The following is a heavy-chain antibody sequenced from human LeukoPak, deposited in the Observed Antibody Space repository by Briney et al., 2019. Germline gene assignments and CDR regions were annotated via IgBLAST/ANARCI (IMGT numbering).Heavy chain of an antibody. V-gene: IGHV4-61*08. D-gene: IGHD1-7*01. J-gene: IGHJ4*02. Sequence: PSETLSLTCTVSGGSVSSGGFYWTWIRQPPGKGLEWIGYIYYSGSTNYIPSLRSRLTISVDTSKNQFSLKLSSVTAADTAVYYCAREDITGTASYFDYRGQGTLVTVSP. CDR1: GGSVSSGGFY. CDR2: IYYSGST. CDR3: AREDITGTASYFDY.